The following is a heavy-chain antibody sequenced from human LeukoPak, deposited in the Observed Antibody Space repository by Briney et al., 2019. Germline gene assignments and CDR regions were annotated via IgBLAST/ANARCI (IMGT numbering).Heavy chain of an antibody. D-gene: IGHD5-12*01. V-gene: IGHV3-21*01. Sequence: GGSLRLSCAASGFTFSSYSMNWVRQAPGKGLEGVSSISSSSSYIYYADSVKGRFTISRDNAKNSLYLQMNSLRAEDTAVYYCARAGSGYDYDYWGQGTLVTVSS. J-gene: IGHJ4*02. CDR1: GFTFSSYS. CDR2: ISSSSSYI. CDR3: ARAGSGYDYDY.